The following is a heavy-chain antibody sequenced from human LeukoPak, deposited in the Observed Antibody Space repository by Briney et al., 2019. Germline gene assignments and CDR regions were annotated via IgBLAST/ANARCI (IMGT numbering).Heavy chain of an antibody. CDR1: GFTFSSYA. CDR2: ISGSGGST. CDR3: AKDQRSIAVAGYFDY. D-gene: IGHD6-19*01. J-gene: IGHJ4*02. Sequence: GGSLRLSCAASGFTFSSYAMSWVRQAPGKGLEWVSAISGSGGSTYYADSVKGRFTVSRDNSKNTLYLQMNSLRAEDTAVYYCAKDQRSIAVAGYFDYWGQGTLVTVSS. V-gene: IGHV3-23*01.